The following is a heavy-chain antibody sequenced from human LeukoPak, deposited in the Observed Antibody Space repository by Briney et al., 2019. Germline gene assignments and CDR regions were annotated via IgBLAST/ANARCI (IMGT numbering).Heavy chain of an antibody. CDR1: GFTFSGSA. J-gene: IGHJ6*02. CDR2: IRSKANSYAT. D-gene: IGHD6-13*01. CDR3: ARDSSSSWSDYYYYGMDV. Sequence: PGGSLRLSCAASGFTFSGSAMHWVRQAYGKGLEWVGRIRSKANSYATAYAASVKGRFTISRDDSKNTAYLQMNSLRAEDTAVYYCARDSSSSWSDYYYYGMDVWGQGTTVTVSS. V-gene: IGHV3-73*01.